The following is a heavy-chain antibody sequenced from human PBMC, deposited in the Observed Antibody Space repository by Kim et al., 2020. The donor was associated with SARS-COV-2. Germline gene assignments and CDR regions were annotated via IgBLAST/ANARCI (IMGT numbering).Heavy chain of an antibody. J-gene: IGHJ6*02. V-gene: IGHV3-73*01. Sequence: GGSLRLSCAASGFTFSGSAMHWVRQASGKGLEWVGRIRSKANSYATAYAASVKGRFTISRDDSKNTAYLQMNSLKTEDTAVYYCTSVETALDVWGQGTTVTVSS. CDR3: TSVETALDV. CDR2: IRSKANSYAT. CDR1: GFTFSGSA. D-gene: IGHD5-18*01.